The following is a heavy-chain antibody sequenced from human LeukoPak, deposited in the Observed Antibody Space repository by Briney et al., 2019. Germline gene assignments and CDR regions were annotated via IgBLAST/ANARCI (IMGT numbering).Heavy chain of an antibody. J-gene: IGHJ4*02. CDR2: ISSSSSYI. Sequence: GGSLRLSCAASGFTFSSYSMNWVRQAPGKGLEWVSSISSSSSYIYYADSVKGRFTISRDNAKNSLYLQMNSLGAEDTAVYYCTRALKRWLQFAGDYWGQGTLVTVSS. V-gene: IGHV3-21*01. CDR3: TRALKRWLQFAGDY. D-gene: IGHD5-24*01. CDR1: GFTFSSYS.